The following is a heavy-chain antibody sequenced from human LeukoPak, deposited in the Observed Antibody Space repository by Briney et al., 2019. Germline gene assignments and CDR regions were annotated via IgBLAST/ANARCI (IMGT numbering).Heavy chain of an antibody. J-gene: IGHJ3*02. CDR3: ARGGYCSGGGCLLQAFDI. V-gene: IGHV3-7*01. Sequence: GGSLRLSCAASDFTFSFYWMTWVRQAPGKGMEWVASIMQDGSERYYVDSVKGRFTISRDNAKNSLYLQMNSLRAEDTAVYYCARGGYCSGGGCLLQAFDIWGQGTMVTVSS. CDR1: DFTFSFYW. CDR2: IMQDGSER. D-gene: IGHD2-15*01.